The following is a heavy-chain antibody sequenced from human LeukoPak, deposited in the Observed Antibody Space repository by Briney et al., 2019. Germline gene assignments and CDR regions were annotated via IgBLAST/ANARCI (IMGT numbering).Heavy chain of an antibody. CDR3: ARDDMVRGAFDY. V-gene: IGHV1-46*01. D-gene: IGHD3-10*01. CDR2: INPSGGST. Sequence: GASVKVSCKASGYTFTSYYMHWVRQAPGQGLEWMGIINPSGGSTSSAQKFQGRVTMTRDTSTSTVYMELSSLRSEDTAVYYCARDDMVRGAFDYWGQGTLVTVSS. CDR1: GYTFTSYY. J-gene: IGHJ4*02.